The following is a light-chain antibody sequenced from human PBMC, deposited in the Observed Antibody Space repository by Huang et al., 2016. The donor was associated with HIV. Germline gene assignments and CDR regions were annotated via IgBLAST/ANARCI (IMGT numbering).Light chain of an antibody. Sequence: DIQMTQSPSSLSASVGDRVTLTCRAIQTISTFLNWYQQKPGKAPKLLSYAASSLQSGFPSKFSVRGSGTDFTLTISSLQPEDFATYYCQQGYSTPYTFGQGTKLEIK. CDR1: QTISTF. J-gene: IGKJ2*01. CDR3: QQGYSTPYT. CDR2: AAS. V-gene: IGKV1-39*01.